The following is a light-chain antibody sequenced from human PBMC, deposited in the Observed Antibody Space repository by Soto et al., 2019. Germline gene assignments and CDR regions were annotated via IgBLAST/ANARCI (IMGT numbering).Light chain of an antibody. CDR3: QQYNNWPTWT. V-gene: IGKV3-20*01. CDR2: GVS. CDR1: QSVSGSD. J-gene: IGKJ1*01. Sequence: EIVLTQSPATLSLSPGERATLSCRASQSVSGSDLAWYQQKPGQAPRLLISGVSNRATGTPDRFSGSGSGTDFTLTISRLEPEDFAVYYCQQYNNWPTWTFGQGTKVDIK.